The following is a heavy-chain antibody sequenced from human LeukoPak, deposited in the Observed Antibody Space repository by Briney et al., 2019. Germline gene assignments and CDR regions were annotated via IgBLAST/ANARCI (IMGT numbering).Heavy chain of an antibody. D-gene: IGHD1-26*01. CDR1: GFIFSRNS. V-gene: IGHV3-48*04. CDR2: ITSGGGTK. J-gene: IGHJ6*03. Sequence: GGSLRLSCAASGFIFSRNSMNWVRQAPGKGLEWVSYITSGGGTKYYTDSVKGRFTISRDNAQNSLYLQMNSLRAEDTAVYYCARDRGIVGATVDYYMDVWGKGTTVTVSS. CDR3: ARDRGIVGATVDYYMDV.